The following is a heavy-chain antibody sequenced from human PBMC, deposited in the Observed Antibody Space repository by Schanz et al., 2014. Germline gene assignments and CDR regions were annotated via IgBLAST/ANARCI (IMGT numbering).Heavy chain of an antibody. V-gene: IGHV3-23*01. D-gene: IGHD2-2*01. CDR1: GFSFTTYA. J-gene: IGHJ6*03. CDR3: ARVKYCTITRCYRTETEGIYYMDV. CDR2: ISSGGGST. Sequence: EVQLLESGGGLVQPGGSLRLSCASSGFSFTTYAMSWVRQAPGKGLEWVSSISSGGGSTYYADSVKGRFTISRDNSKNTLYQQMKSLRAEDTAVYYCARVKYCTITRCYRTETEGIYYMDVWGKGTTVTVSS.